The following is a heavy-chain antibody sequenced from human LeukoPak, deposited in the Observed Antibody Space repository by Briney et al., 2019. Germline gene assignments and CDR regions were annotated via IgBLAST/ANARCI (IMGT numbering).Heavy chain of an antibody. D-gene: IGHD5-12*01. CDR2: TYYRSKWYN. Sequence: SQTLSLTCAISGDSVSSNNAAWNWIRQSPSRGLEWLGRTYYRSKWYNDYALSVKSRIIINSDTSKNQFSLQLNSVTPEDTAMYYCARTAASRVAWDYWGQGTLVTGSS. CDR1: GDSVSSNNAA. J-gene: IGHJ4*02. V-gene: IGHV6-1*01. CDR3: ARTAASRVAWDY.